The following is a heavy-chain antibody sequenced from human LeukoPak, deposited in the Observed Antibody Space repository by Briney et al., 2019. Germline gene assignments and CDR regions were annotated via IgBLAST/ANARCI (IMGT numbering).Heavy chain of an antibody. Sequence: PSETLSLTCTVSGGSISSSSYYWGWIRQPPGKGLEWIGSIYYSGSTYYNPSLKSRVTISVDTSKNQFSLKLSSVTAADTAVYYCARDIYGDQLRPFDPWGQGTLVTVSS. D-gene: IGHD2-2*01. CDR3: ARDIYGDQLRPFDP. V-gene: IGHV4-39*07. J-gene: IGHJ5*02. CDR2: IYYSGST. CDR1: GGSISSSSYY.